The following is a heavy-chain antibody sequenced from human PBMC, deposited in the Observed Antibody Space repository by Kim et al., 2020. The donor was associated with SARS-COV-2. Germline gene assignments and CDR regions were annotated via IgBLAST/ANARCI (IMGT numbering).Heavy chain of an antibody. V-gene: IGHV3-20*04. Sequence: GGSLRPSCAASGFTFDDYGMSWVRQAPGKGLEWVSGINWNGGSTGYADSVKGRFTISRDNAKNSLYLQMNSLRAEDTALYYCARDHLGGDSSGYPYYFDYWGQGTLVTVSS. CDR2: INWNGGST. D-gene: IGHD3-22*01. CDR3: ARDHLGGDSSGYPYYFDY. J-gene: IGHJ4*02. CDR1: GFTFDDYG.